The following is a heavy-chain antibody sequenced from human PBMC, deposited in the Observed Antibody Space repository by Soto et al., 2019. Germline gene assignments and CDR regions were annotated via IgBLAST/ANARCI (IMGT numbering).Heavy chain of an antibody. J-gene: IGHJ6*02. V-gene: IGHV3-15*01. CDR1: GFTFSNAW. CDR3: TTEDIVVVVAATTPLYYYGMDV. CDR2: IKSKTDGGTT. Sequence: GGSLRLSCAASGFTFSNAWMSWVRQAPGKGLEWVGRIKSKTDGGTTDYAAPVKGRFTISRDDSKNTLYPQMNSLKTEDTAVYYCTTEDIVVVVAATTPLYYYGMDVCGQGTTVTVSS. D-gene: IGHD2-15*01.